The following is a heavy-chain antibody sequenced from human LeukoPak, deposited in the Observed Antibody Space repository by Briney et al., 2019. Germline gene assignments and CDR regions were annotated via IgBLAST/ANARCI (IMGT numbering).Heavy chain of an antibody. D-gene: IGHD1-1*01. CDR2: SGDKANIYTT. Sequence: PGGSLRPSCAASGFTFSDHYMDWVRQAPGKGLDWVGRSGDKANIYTTQYAASVKGRFTISRDDSKNSLYLQMNSLKTEDTAVYYCARVSPRYNFDYWGQGTLVTVSS. CDR3: ARVSPRYNFDY. CDR1: GFTFSDHY. V-gene: IGHV3-72*01. J-gene: IGHJ4*02.